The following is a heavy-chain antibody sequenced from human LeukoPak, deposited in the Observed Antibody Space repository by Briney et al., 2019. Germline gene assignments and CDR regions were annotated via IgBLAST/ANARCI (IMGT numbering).Heavy chain of an antibody. J-gene: IGHJ6*02. D-gene: IGHD3-10*01. Sequence: ASVKVSCKASGGTFSSYAISWVRHATGQGLEWMGWMNPNSGNTGYAQKFQGRVTMTRSTSISTAYMELSSLRSEDTAVYYCARGLKSITMVRGVIPDYYYYYGMDVWGQGTTVTVSS. CDR3: ARGLKSITMVRGVIPDYYYYYGMDV. CDR1: GGTFSSYA. CDR2: MNPNSGNT. V-gene: IGHV1-8*02.